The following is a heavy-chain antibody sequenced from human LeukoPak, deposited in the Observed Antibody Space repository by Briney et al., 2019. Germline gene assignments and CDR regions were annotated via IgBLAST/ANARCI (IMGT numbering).Heavy chain of an antibody. CDR3: AGDSSGYYFAF. Sequence: GGSLRLSCAASGFTFSSYWMTWVRLAPGEGLEWVAHIKQDGSEKYYVDSVKGRFTISRDNAKNSLYLQMNRLRAEDTAVYYCAGDSSGYYFAFWGQGTRVTVSS. D-gene: IGHD3-22*01. J-gene: IGHJ4*02. V-gene: IGHV3-7*01. CDR2: IKQDGSEK. CDR1: GFTFSSYW.